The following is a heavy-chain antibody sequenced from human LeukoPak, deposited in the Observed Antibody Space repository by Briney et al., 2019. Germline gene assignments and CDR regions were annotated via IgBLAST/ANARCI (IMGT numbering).Heavy chain of an antibody. Sequence: GGSLRLSCAASGFTFSSYGMSWVRQAPGKGLEWVSGINWNGGSTGYADSVKGRFTISRDNAKNSLYLQMNSLRAEDTALYYCARDSGYLSDAFDIWGQGTMVTVSS. D-gene: IGHD5-12*01. CDR3: ARDSGYLSDAFDI. CDR2: INWNGGST. J-gene: IGHJ3*02. V-gene: IGHV3-20*04. CDR1: GFTFSSYG.